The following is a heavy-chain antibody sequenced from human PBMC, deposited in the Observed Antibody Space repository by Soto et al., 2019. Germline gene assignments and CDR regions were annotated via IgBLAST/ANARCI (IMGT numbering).Heavy chain of an antibody. CDR1: GGSISSSTYY. D-gene: IGHD2-2*01. CDR3: ARDIVLVPFFFGYYGMDV. Sequence: SETLSLTCTVSGGSISSSTYYWGWIRQPPGRGLEWIGSIYYSRNSGSTYYNPSLKSRVTISVDTSKNQFSLKLSSVTAADTAVYYCARDIVLVPFFFGYYGMDVWGQGTTVTVS. V-gene: IGHV4-39*07. J-gene: IGHJ6*02. CDR2: IYYSRNSGST.